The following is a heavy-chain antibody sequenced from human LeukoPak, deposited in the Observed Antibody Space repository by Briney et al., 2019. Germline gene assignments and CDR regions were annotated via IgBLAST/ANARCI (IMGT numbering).Heavy chain of an antibody. CDR1: GGSISTYY. J-gene: IGHJ6*02. D-gene: IGHD3-16*01. CDR2: ILLNGTT. V-gene: IGHV4-4*08. Sequence: SETLSLTCTVSGGSISTYYWSWIRQPPGKGLEWIGYILLNGTTDYNASLKSRVTISLDTSKKQFSLKLNSATVADTAVYYCARDSRMMMTFGAVGAGYYHYHGMDVWGQGTTVTVSS. CDR3: ARDSRMMMTFGAVGAGYYHYHGMDV.